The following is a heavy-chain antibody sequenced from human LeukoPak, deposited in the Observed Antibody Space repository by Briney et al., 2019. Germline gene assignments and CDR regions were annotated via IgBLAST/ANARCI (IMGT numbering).Heavy chain of an antibody. Sequence: PGGSLRLSCAASGFTFSSFSMNWVRQAPGKGLEWVSYISSSGSTIYYADSVKGRFTISRDNAKNSLYLQMNSLRAEDTAVYYCARDGVAAAAGPYYFDYWGQGTLVTVSS. CDR3: ARDGVAAAAGPYYFDY. V-gene: IGHV3-48*04. D-gene: IGHD6-13*01. J-gene: IGHJ4*02. CDR1: GFTFSSFS. CDR2: ISSSGSTI.